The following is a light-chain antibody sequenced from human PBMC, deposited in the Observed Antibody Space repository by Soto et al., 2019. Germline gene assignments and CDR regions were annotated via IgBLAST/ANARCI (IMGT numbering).Light chain of an antibody. CDR1: QSVSSK. CDR2: GAS. J-gene: IGKJ2*01. CDR3: QHYNNWPPYT. V-gene: IGKV3-15*01. Sequence: IVMTQSPATLSVSQGERATLSCRASQSVSSKLAWYQQRPGQAPRLLLYGASTRATGIPARFSGSGSGTEFTLTISSLQSEDFVVYYCQHYNNWPPYTFGQGTKVDIK.